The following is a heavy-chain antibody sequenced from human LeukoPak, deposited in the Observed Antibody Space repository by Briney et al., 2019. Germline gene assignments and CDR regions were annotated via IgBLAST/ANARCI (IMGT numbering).Heavy chain of an antibody. CDR1: GGSISGSY. Sequence: SETLSLTCTVSGGSISGSYWNWVRPPAEKGLEWIGRIYTSGSTNHDPSLKSRVTMSVDTSKNQFSLKLSSVTAADTAVYYCARGKDDAFDIWGQGTMVTVSS. CDR3: ARGKDDAFDI. J-gene: IGHJ3*02. CDR2: IYTSGST. V-gene: IGHV4-4*07.